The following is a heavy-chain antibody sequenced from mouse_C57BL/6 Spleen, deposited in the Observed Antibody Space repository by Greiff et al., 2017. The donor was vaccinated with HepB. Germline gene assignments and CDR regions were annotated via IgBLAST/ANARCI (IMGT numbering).Heavy chain of an antibody. V-gene: IGHV1-47*01. Sequence: VQGVESGAELVKPGASVKMSCKASGYTFTTYPIEWMKQNHGKSLEWIGNFHPYNDDTKYNEKFKGKATLTVEKSSSTVYLELSRLTSDDSAVYYCARRDYGSSYGFAYWGQGTLVTVSA. CDR1: GYTFTTYP. CDR3: ARRDYGSSYGFAY. CDR2: FHPYNDDT. D-gene: IGHD1-1*01. J-gene: IGHJ3*01.